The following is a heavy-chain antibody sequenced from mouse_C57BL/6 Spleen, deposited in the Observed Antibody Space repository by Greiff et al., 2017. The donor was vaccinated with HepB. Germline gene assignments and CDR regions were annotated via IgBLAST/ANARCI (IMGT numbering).Heavy chain of an antibody. J-gene: IGHJ2*01. V-gene: IGHV1-5*01. CDR2: IYPGNSDT. D-gene: IGHD2-5*01. CDR3: TRSRNYAGYFDY. CDR1: GYTFTSYW. Sequence: VQLQQSGTVLARPGASVKMSCKTSGYTFTSYWMHWVKQRPGQGLEWIGAIYPGNSDTSYNQKFKGKAKLTAVTSASTAYMELSSLTNEDSAVYYCTRSRNYAGYFDYWGQGTTLTVSS.